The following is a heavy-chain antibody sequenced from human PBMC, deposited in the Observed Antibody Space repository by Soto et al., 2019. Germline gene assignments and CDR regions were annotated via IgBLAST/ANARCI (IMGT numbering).Heavy chain of an antibody. CDR1: GGSISSGGYS. CDR2: IYHSGST. CDR3: ASHRTFWPFDS. J-gene: IGHJ4*02. D-gene: IGHD2-8*01. V-gene: IGHV4-30-2*01. Sequence: SETLSLTCAVSGGSISSGGYSWSWIRQPPGKGLEWIGYIYHSGSTYYNPSLKSRVTISVDRSKNQFSLSLRSVTAADTAVYYCASHRTFWPFDSWGQGTVVTVSS.